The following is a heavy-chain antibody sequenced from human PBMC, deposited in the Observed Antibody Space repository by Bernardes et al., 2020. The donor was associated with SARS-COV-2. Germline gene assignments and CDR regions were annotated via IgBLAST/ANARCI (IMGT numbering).Heavy chain of an antibody. J-gene: IGHJ6*02. CDR3: ATDQRYYDILTGRTYYYGMDV. V-gene: IGHV1-24*01. CDR1: GYTLTEFS. D-gene: IGHD3-9*01. Sequence: VSGKVPGYTLTEFSLHWVRQAPGRGLEWMGGFDPEDGETIYAQKFQGRVTMTEDTSTDTAYMELSSLRSEDTAVYYCATDQRYYDILTGRTYYYGMDVWGQGTTVTVSS. CDR2: FDPEDGET.